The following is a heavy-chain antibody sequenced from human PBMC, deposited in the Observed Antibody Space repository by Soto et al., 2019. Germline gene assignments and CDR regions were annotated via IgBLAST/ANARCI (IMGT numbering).Heavy chain of an antibody. D-gene: IGHD2-2*01. Sequence: SETLSLTCTVSGGSISSGGYYWSWIRQHPGKGLEWIGYIYYSGSTYYNPSLKSRVTISVDTSKNQFSLKLSSVTAADTAVYYCARVNCTSTSCFLDYWGQGTLVTVSS. J-gene: IGHJ4*01. CDR3: ARVNCTSTSCFLDY. V-gene: IGHV4-31*03. CDR2: IYYSGST. CDR1: GGSISSGGYY.